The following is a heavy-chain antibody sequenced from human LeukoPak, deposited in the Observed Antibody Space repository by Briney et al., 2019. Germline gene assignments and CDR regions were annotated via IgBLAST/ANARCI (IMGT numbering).Heavy chain of an antibody. Sequence: HPGGSLRLSCAASGFIFSTYSMNWVRQAPGKGLEWVSYISSSTSTINYADSVKGRFTISRDNAKNSLYLQMNSLRDEDTAVCYCARVLGYTYGYYSYGMDVWGQGTTVTVSS. CDR1: GFIFSTYS. D-gene: IGHD5-18*01. J-gene: IGHJ6*02. V-gene: IGHV3-48*02. CDR3: ARVLGYTYGYYSYGMDV. CDR2: ISSSTSTI.